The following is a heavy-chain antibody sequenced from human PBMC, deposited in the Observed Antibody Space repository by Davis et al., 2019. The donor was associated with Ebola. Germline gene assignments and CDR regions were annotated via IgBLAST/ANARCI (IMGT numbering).Heavy chain of an antibody. CDR1: GFTFNNYA. CDR3: VKDRRGSYAFDI. V-gene: IGHV3-64D*06. J-gene: IGHJ3*02. CDR2: INENGGTT. D-gene: IGHD1-26*01. Sequence: GESLKTPCPSPGFTFNNYAMHWVRQAPVRGLYLASGINENGGTTHYADSVKGRFTISRDDSRSTVYLQMSSLTVEDTALYYCVKDRRGSYAFDIWGQGTMVTVSS.